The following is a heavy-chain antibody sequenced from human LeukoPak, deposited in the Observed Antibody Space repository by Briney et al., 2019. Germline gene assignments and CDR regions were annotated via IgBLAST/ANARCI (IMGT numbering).Heavy chain of an antibody. J-gene: IGHJ6*02. Sequence: KASETLSLTCTVSGGSISSSSYYWGWIRQPPGKGLEWIGSIYYSGSTYYNPSLKSRVTISVDTSKSQFSLKLSSVTAADTAVYYCARRVVVPAAAYYYGMDVWGQGTTVTVSS. CDR3: ARRVVVPAAAYYYGMDV. V-gene: IGHV4-39*07. D-gene: IGHD2-2*01. CDR1: GGSISSSSYY. CDR2: IYYSGST.